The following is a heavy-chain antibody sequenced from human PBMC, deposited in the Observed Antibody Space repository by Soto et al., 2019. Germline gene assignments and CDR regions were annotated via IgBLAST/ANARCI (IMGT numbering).Heavy chain of an antibody. Sequence: SVKVSCKASGGTFSSYAISWVRQAPGQGLEWMGGIIPIFGTANYAQKFQGRVTITADESTSTAYMELSSLRSEDTAVYYCAKSLPYYYGSGSSPYYYYYDMEVWGQGTTVTASS. CDR3: AKSLPYYYGSGSSPYYYYYDMEV. J-gene: IGHJ6*02. D-gene: IGHD3-10*01. V-gene: IGHV1-69*13. CDR1: GGTFSSYA. CDR2: IIPIFGTA.